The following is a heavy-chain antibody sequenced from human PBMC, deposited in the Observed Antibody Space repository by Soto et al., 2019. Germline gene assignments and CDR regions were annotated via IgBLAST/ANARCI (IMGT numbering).Heavy chain of an antibody. J-gene: IGHJ6*02. Sequence: SETLSLTCAVYGGSFSGYYWSWIRQPPGKGLEWIGEINHGGSTNYNPSLKSRVTISVDTSKNQFSLKLSSVTAADTAVYYCARRPYYDILTGYFSYGMDVWGQGTTVTVSS. D-gene: IGHD3-9*01. CDR3: ARRPYYDILTGYFSYGMDV. CDR2: INHGGST. V-gene: IGHV4-34*01. CDR1: GGSFSGYY.